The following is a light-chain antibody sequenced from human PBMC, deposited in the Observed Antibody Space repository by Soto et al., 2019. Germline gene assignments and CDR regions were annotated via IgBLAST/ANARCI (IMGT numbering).Light chain of an antibody. CDR1: SSVVWSYNL. CDR2: EGS. CDR3: CSFAGSSTYV. J-gene: IGLJ1*01. Sequence: QSVLNQPASVSGSPGQSITISCTGTSSVVWSYNLVSWYQHHPGKAPKLMIYEGSKRPSGVSNRFSGSKSGNTASLTISGLQAEDEADYYCCSFAGSSTYVFGTGTKVTVL. V-gene: IGLV2-23*01.